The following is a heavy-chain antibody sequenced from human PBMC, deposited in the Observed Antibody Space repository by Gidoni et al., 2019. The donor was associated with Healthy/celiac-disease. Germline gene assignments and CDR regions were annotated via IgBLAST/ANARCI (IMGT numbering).Heavy chain of an antibody. J-gene: IGHJ6*03. CDR2: IKQDGSEK. D-gene: IGHD3-22*01. CDR3: ARDLREHYYDSSGYYYYYYYMDV. V-gene: IGHV3-7*01. CDR1: GFTFSSYW. Sequence: EVQLVESGGGLVQPGGSLRLSCAASGFTFSSYWMSWVRQAPGKGLEWVANIKQDGSEKYYVDSVKGRFTISRDNAKNSLYLQMNSLRAEDTAVYYCARDLREHYYDSSGYYYYYYYMDVWGKGTTVTVSS.